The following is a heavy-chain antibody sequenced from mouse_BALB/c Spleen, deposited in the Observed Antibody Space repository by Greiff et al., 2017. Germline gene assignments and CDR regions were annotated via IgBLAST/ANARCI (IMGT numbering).Heavy chain of an antibody. V-gene: IGHV5-6-3*01. D-gene: IGHD1-2*01. CDR3: ARDNGYWFAY. CDR2: INSNGGST. J-gene: IGHJ3*01. Sequence: EVMLVESGGGLVQPGGSLKLSCAASGFTFSSYGMSWVRQTPDKRLELVATINSNGGSTYYPDSVKGRFTISRDNAKNTLYLQMISLKSEDTAMYYCARDNGYWFAYWGQGTLVTVSA. CDR1: GFTFSSYG.